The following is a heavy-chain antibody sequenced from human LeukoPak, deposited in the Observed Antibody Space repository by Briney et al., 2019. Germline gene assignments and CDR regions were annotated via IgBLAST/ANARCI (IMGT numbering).Heavy chain of an antibody. CDR1: GGSIRSYY. CDR2: IYYSGST. J-gene: IGHJ6*03. Sequence: PSETLSLTCTVSGGSIRSYYWSWIRQPPGKGLEWIAYIYYSGSTNYNPSLKSRVTISVDTSKNHISLKLSSVTAADTAVYYCARHRYYYRSGSYYGAPYYMDVWGKGTTVTISS. CDR3: ARHRYYYRSGSYYGAPYYMDV. D-gene: IGHD3-10*01. V-gene: IGHV4-59*08.